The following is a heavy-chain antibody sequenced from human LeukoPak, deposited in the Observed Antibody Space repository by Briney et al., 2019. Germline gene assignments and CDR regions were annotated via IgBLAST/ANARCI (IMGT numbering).Heavy chain of an antibody. CDR1: GFTIGPYA. CDR3: ATWAFYHNLDV. Sequence: GGALRLSCAASGFTIGPYAMYWVLQGPGGGLEWVSVIKADGSGTFYTDSVRGRFTTSRDNSKNSLYLQMNSLTSEDTALYYCATWAFYHNLDVWGQGTTVIVSS. D-gene: IGHD2/OR15-2a*01. V-gene: IGHV3-43*02. CDR2: IKADGSGT. J-gene: IGHJ6*02.